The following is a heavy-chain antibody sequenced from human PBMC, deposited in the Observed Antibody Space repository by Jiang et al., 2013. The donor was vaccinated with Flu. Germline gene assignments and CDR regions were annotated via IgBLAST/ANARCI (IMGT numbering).Heavy chain of an antibody. CDR1: GGSFSGYY. V-gene: IGHV4-34*01. CDR2: INHSGST. Sequence: ARLLKPSETLSLTCAVYGGSFSGYYWSWIRQPPGKGLEWIGEINHSGSTNYNPSLKSRVTISVDTSKNQFSLKLSSVTAADTAVYYCARGSGGVQPPETSWYFDLWGRGTLVTVSS. CDR3: ARGSGGVQPPETSWYFDL. J-gene: IGHJ2*01. D-gene: IGHD5-12*01.